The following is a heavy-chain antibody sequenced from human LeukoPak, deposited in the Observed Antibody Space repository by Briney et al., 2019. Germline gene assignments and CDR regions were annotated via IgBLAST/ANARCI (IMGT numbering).Heavy chain of an antibody. D-gene: IGHD2-2*01. CDR3: ARGTKDIVVVPAAAAYYYYMDV. CDR2: IYYSGST. V-gene: IGHV4-59*08. CDR1: GGSISSYY. J-gene: IGHJ6*03. Sequence: PSETLSLTCTVSGGSISSYYWSWIRQPPGKGLEWIGYIYYSGSTNYNPSLKSRVTISVDTSKNQFSLKLSSVTAADTAVYYCARGTKDIVVVPAAAAYYYYMDVWGKGTTVTVSS.